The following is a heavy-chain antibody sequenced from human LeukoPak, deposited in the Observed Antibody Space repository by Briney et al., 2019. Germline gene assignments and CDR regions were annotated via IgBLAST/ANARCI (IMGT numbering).Heavy chain of an antibody. CDR3: ARGGYSYGYYYYYYGMDV. CDR2: MNPNSGNT. V-gene: IGHV1-8*01. J-gene: IGHJ6*02. D-gene: IGHD5-18*01. CDR1: GYTFTSYD. Sequence: ASVKVSCTASGYTFTSYDINWVRQATGQGLEWMGWMNPNSGNTGYAQKFQGRVTMTRNTSISTAYMELSSLRSEDTAVYYCARGGYSYGYYYYYYGMDVWGQGTTVTVSS.